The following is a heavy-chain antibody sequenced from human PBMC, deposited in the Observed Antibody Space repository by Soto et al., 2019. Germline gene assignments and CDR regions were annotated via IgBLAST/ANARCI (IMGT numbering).Heavy chain of an antibody. CDR1: GFTFSSYE. Sequence: PGGSLRLSCAASGFTFSSYEMNWVRQAPGKGLEWVSYISSSGSTIYYADSVKGRFTISRDNSKNTLYLQMNSLRPEDSAVYYCAKPRGMYSSGWYGGFDYWGQGTLVTVSS. CDR2: ISSSGSTI. V-gene: IGHV3-48*03. J-gene: IGHJ4*02. D-gene: IGHD6-19*01. CDR3: AKPRGMYSSGWYGGFDY.